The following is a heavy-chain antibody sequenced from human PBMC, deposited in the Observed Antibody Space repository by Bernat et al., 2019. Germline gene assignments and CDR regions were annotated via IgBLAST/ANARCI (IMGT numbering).Heavy chain of an antibody. CDR2: VYYSGST. CDR1: GASIRSYY. CDR3: ARGSGVYWWTFDY. Sequence: QVQLQESGPGLVKPSETLSLTCSVSGASIRSYYWSWIRQPPGRGLEWIGYVYYSGSTNYNPSLKSRVTISVDTSKNQFSLKLSSVTAADTAVYYCARGSGVYWWTFDYWGQGSLVTVSS. V-gene: IGHV4-59*01. D-gene: IGHD2-8*02. J-gene: IGHJ4*02.